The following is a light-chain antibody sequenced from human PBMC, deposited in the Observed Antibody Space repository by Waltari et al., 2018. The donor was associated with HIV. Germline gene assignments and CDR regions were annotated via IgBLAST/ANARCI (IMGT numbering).Light chain of an antibody. CDR1: SSYVGGYNY. V-gene: IGLV2-14*01. CDR3: SSYTSSSTLRV. Sequence: QSALTQPASVSGSPGQSITISCTGTSSYVGGYNYVSRYQQHPGKAPKLMIYEVSNRPSGVSNRFSGSKSGNTASLTISGLQAEDEADYYCSSYTSSSTLRVFGGGTKLTVL. CDR2: EVS. J-gene: IGLJ3*02.